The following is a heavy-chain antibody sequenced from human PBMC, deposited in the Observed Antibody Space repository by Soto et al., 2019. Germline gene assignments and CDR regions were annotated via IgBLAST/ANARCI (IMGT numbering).Heavy chain of an antibody. CDR2: ISAYNGNT. Sequence: ASVKVSCKASGYTFTSYGISWVRQAPGQGLEWMGWISAYNGNTNYAQKLQGRVTMTTDTSTSTAYMELRSLRSDDTAVYYCARDRCEGSTSCHTPDYWGQGTLVTVSS. J-gene: IGHJ4*02. CDR3: ARDRCEGSTSCHTPDY. V-gene: IGHV1-18*01. CDR1: GYTFTSYG. D-gene: IGHD2-2*02.